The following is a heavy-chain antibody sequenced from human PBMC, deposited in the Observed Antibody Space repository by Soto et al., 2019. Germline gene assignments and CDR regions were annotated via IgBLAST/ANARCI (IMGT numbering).Heavy chain of an antibody. J-gene: IGHJ5*02. V-gene: IGHV5-10-1*01. Sequence: GASLKISWKGAGYSFTTNWIGWLRQMPGKGLEWMGRIVPSDSYTNYSPSFQGLVTISADKSISTAYLQLSSLKASDTAMYYGAFTLLAYCCGDCYSWGQGTLVTVSS. CDR2: IVPSDSYT. CDR3: AFTLLAYCCGDCYS. CDR1: GYSFTTNW. D-gene: IGHD2-21*02.